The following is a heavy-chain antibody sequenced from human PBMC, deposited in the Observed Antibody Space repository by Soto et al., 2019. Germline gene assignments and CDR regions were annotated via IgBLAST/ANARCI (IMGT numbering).Heavy chain of an antibody. Sequence: QVQLVQSGAEVKKPGASVKVSCKVSGYTLTELSMHWVRQAPGKGLEWMGGFDPEDGETIYAQKFQGRVTMTEDTSTDTAYMELSRLKYDDTAMYYCVRGGTYHGFDIWGQGTLVTVFS. CDR3: VRGGTYHGFDI. V-gene: IGHV1-24*01. J-gene: IGHJ3*02. CDR1: GYTLTELS. CDR2: FDPEDGET.